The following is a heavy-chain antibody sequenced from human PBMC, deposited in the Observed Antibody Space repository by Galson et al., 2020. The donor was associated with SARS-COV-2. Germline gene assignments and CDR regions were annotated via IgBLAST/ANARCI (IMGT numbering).Heavy chain of an antibody. CDR1: GGSVSSSSYY. D-gene: IGHD5-12*01. Sequence: ASETLSLTCTVSGGSVSSSSYYWGWIRQPPGKGLEWIGSIYYTGSTHYTPSFESRVTISVDTSKNLVSLRPSSVTAADTAVYYCTRPGRDNGYSRYLGDEYAMDVWGRGTTVTVSS. V-gene: IGHV4-39*01. J-gene: IGHJ6*02. CDR2: IYYTGST. CDR3: TRPGRDNGYSRYLGDEYAMDV.